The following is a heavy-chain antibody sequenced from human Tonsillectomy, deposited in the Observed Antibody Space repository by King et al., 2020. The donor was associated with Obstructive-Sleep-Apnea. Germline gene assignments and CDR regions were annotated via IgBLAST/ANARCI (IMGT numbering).Heavy chain of an antibody. CDR1: GFIFSRYA. CDR2: LSGGGDTT. V-gene: IGHV3-23*04. CDR3: AKEDPYEYDSSGYPSYNGMDV. J-gene: IGHJ6*02. D-gene: IGHD3-22*01. Sequence: VQLVESGGGLVQPGGSLRLSCAASGFIFSRYAMSWVRQAPGKGLEWVSALSGGGDTTYYADSVKGRFTISRDNSKNTLFLQMNSLRAGDTAVYFCAKEDPYEYDSSGYPSYNGMDVWGRGTTVTVSS.